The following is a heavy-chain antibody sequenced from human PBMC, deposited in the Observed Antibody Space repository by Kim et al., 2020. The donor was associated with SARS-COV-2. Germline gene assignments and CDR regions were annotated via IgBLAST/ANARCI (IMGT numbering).Heavy chain of an antibody. CDR2: ISGSGGST. J-gene: IGHJ3*02. D-gene: IGHD3-22*01. CDR1: GFTFSSYA. V-gene: IGHV3-23*01. CDR3: AKSGHDYWAIVVVTNDAFDI. Sequence: GGSLRLSCAASGFTFSSYAMSWVRQAPGKGLEWVSAISGSGGSTYYADSVKGRFTISRDNSKNTLYLQMNSLRAEDTAVYYCAKSGHDYWAIVVVTNDAFDIWGQGTMVTVSS.